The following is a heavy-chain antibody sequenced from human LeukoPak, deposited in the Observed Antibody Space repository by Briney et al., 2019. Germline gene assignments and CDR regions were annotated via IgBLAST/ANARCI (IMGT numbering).Heavy chain of an antibody. CDR1: GGSFSGYY. Sequence: SETLSLTCAVYGGSFSGYYWSWIRQPPGKGLEWIGEINHSGSTNYNPSLKSRVTISVDTSKNQFSLKLSSVTAADTAVYYCARLSRSRYFDWLGYYYYYYYMDVWGKGTTVTISS. D-gene: IGHD3-9*01. V-gene: IGHV4-34*01. CDR2: INHSGST. J-gene: IGHJ6*03. CDR3: ARLSRSRYFDWLGYYYYYYYMDV.